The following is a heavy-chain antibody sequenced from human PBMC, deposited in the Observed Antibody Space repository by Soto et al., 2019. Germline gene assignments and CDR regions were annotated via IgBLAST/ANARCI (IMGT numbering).Heavy chain of an antibody. J-gene: IGHJ5*02. Sequence: KVSCKASGGTFSSYAISWVRQAPGQGLEWMGGIIPIFGTANYAQKFQGRVTITADKSTSTAYMELSSLRSEDTAVYYCARDPIYCSSTSCSGLNWFDPWGQGTLVTVSS. CDR2: IIPIFGTA. CDR1: GGTFSSYA. D-gene: IGHD2-2*01. CDR3: ARDPIYCSSTSCSGLNWFDP. V-gene: IGHV1-69*06.